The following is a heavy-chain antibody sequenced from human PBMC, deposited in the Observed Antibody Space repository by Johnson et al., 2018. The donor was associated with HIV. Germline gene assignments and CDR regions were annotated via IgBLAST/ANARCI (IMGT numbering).Heavy chain of an antibody. CDR2: SSSSCSTI. V-gene: IGHV3-11*04. Sequence: QVQLVESAGGVVQPGRSLRLSCAASRFTFSDYYMSWIRQAPGKGLEWASYSSSSCSTIYYADSVQGRFTISRDNAKNSLYLQMNSLRAEDTAVYYCARGFEVAAGWGAFDIWGQGTMVTVSS. D-gene: IGHD6-13*01. CDR1: RFTFSDYY. CDR3: ARGFEVAAGWGAFDI. J-gene: IGHJ3*02.